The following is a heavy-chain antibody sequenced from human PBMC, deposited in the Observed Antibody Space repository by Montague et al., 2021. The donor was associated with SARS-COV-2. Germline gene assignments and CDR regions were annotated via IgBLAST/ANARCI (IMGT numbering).Heavy chain of an antibody. D-gene: IGHD1-26*01. Sequence: TLSLTCTVSGASISTGIYYWSWIRQPTGKGLEWIGRIRTTGHTDYNSSLESRVFMSVDTSTNQFALSLTTVTAADTAVYFCARFGSGTLEFDLCGQGTLVTGSS. CDR1: GASISTGIYY. CDR3: ARFGSGTLEFDL. V-gene: IGHV4-61*02. CDR2: IRTTGHT. J-gene: IGHJ4*02.